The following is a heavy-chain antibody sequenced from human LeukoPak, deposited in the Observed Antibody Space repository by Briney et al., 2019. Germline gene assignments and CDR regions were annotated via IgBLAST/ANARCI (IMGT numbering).Heavy chain of an antibody. J-gene: IGHJ3*01. V-gene: IGHV1-18*01. Sequence: ASVTVSCKASGYTFTSYGISWLRQAPGQGLEWMGWISAYNVNTNYVQKLQGRVNMTTDTSTSTAYMELRSLRSDDTAVYYCARDAEWELLPHAFDVWGQGTMVTVSS. CDR3: ARDAEWELLPHAFDV. D-gene: IGHD1-26*01. CDR2: ISAYNVNT. CDR1: GYTFTSYG.